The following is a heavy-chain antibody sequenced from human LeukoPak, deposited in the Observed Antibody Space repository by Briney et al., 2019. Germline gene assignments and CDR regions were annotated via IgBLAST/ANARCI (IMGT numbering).Heavy chain of an antibody. D-gene: IGHD3-10*01. Sequence: PSETLSLTCAVYGGSFSGYYWSWIRQPPGKGLEWIGEINDSGRINYNPSLKSRVTISLDTSKNQFSLKLRSVTAADTAVYYRARGLREFGYYYYHMDVWDIGTTVTVSS. J-gene: IGHJ6*03. CDR3: ARGLREFGYYYYHMDV. V-gene: IGHV4-34*01. CDR2: INDSGRI. CDR1: GGSFSGYY.